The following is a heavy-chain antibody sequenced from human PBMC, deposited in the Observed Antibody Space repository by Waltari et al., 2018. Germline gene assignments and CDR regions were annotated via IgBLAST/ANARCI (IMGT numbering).Heavy chain of an antibody. CDR3: ARMGAGRAPDY. CDR1: GFSFSSYW. V-gene: IGHV3-7*03. CDR2: IKPDGMGK. D-gene: IGHD3-16*01. J-gene: IGHJ4*02. Sequence: EVQLVESGGGLVQPGGSLRLSCAASGFSFSSYWMTWFRQAPGTGLGWVATIKPDGMGKFYVDSVKGRFSISRDNAKNSLYLQMNSLRAEDTAIFYCARMGAGRAPDYWGQGTLVTVSS.